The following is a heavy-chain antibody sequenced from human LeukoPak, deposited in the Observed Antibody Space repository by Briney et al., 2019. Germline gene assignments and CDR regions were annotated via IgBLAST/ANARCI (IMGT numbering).Heavy chain of an antibody. CDR3: ARAKMSYDFWSGYYTPPNYYYYMDV. Sequence: QTLSLTCAISGDSVSSNSAAWNWIRQSPSRGLEWLGRTYYRSKWYNDYAVSVKSRITINPDTSKNQFSLQLNSVTPEDTAVYYCARAKMSYDFWSGYYTPPNYYYYMDVWGKRTTVTVSS. J-gene: IGHJ6*03. CDR1: GDSVSSNSAA. CDR2: TYYRSKWYN. V-gene: IGHV6-1*01. D-gene: IGHD3-3*01.